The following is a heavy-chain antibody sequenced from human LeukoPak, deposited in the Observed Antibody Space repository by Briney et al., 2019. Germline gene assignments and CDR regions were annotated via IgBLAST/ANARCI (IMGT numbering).Heavy chain of an antibody. V-gene: IGHV4-61*08. CDR1: GGSVSSSGYS. J-gene: IGHJ3*02. CDR2: TYYSGRT. CDR3: ASRGGDGDAFDI. D-gene: IGHD2-21*02. Sequence: SETLSLTCTVSGGSVSSSGYSWNWIRQPPGKTLEWIGYTYYSGRTNYNPSLKSRVTISVDTSKNQFSLKLTSVTAADTAVYYCASRGGDGDAFDIWGQGTMVTVSS.